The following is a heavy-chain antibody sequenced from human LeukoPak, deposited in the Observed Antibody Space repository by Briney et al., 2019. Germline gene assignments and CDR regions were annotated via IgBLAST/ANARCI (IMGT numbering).Heavy chain of an antibody. J-gene: IGHJ5*02. Sequence: PSETLSLTCTVSGGSISGYYWSWIRQPPGKGLEWIGNIYYSGSTNYNPSLKSRVTISVDTSKKQFSLKLSSVTAADTAVYYCARDKVGATNWLDPWGQGTLVTVSS. CDR3: ARDKVGATNWLDP. CDR2: IYYSGST. V-gene: IGHV4-59*12. D-gene: IGHD1-26*01. CDR1: GGSISGYY.